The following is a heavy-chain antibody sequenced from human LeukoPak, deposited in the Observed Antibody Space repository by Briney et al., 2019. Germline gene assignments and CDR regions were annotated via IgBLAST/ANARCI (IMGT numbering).Heavy chain of an antibody. J-gene: IGHJ4*02. V-gene: IGHV3-64*01. D-gene: IGHD6-6*01. CDR3: AISSSAGFDY. Sequence: GGSLRLSCAASGFTFSSYAMHWVRQAPGKGLEYVSAISSNGGSTYYANSVKGRFTISRDNSKNTLYLQMGSLRAEDMAVYYCAISSSAGFDYWGQGTLVTVSS. CDR1: GFTFSSYA. CDR2: ISSNGGST.